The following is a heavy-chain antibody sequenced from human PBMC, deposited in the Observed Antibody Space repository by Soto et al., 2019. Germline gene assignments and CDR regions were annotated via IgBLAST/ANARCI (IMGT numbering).Heavy chain of an antibody. CDR1: GFSLTTAGVG. CDR3: GHSGGYRIIAS. CDR2: IYWDEDK. J-gene: IGHJ4*02. V-gene: IGHV2-5*02. Sequence: QITLKESGPTLVKPTQPLTLTCTFSGFSLTTAGVGVGWIRQPPGKALEWLGMIYWDEDKRYSPSLKSRLTITKDTSKNQVVLKMTNMDPVDTATYYCGHSGGYRIIASWGQGTLVTVSS. D-gene: IGHD2-15*01.